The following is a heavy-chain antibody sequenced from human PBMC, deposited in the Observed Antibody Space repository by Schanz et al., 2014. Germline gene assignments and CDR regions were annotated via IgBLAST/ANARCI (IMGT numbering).Heavy chain of an antibody. CDR3: ARDRGYDFSFDP. J-gene: IGHJ5*02. D-gene: IGHD3-3*01. V-gene: IGHV4-4*07. CDR2: IYTSGST. CDR1: GGSISSFY. Sequence: QVQLQESGPGLVKSSETLSLTCTVSGGSISSFYWGWIRQPAGKGLEWIGRIYTSGSTNYNPSLKSRVTMSLDTSKNQFSLKLSSETAADTAVYYCARDRGYDFSFDPWGQGTLVTVSS.